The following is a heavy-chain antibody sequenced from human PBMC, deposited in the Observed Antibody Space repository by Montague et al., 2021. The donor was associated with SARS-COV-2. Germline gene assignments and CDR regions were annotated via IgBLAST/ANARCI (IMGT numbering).Heavy chain of an antibody. Sequence: SLRLSCAASGFTVTTYDMNWVRQAPGRGLEWVSYITDSGTTMYYTDSVRGRFTVSRDNARNSLFLQMNSLRVDDTAVYYCVREASSGGLRFNFDLWGRGTLVTVSS. CDR2: ITDSGTTM. D-gene: IGHD1-26*01. CDR1: GFTVTTYD. V-gene: IGHV3-48*03. CDR3: VREASSGGLRFNFDL. J-gene: IGHJ2*01.